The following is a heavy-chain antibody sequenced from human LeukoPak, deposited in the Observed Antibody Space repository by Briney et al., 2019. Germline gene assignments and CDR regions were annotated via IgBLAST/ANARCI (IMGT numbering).Heavy chain of an antibody. D-gene: IGHD2-2*01. CDR2: IYYSGST. J-gene: IGHJ4*02. CDR3: ARVRYCSSTSCSYLDY. Sequence: PSETLSLTCTVSGGSISSYYWSWIRQPPGKGLEWIGYIYYSGSTNYNPSLKSRVTISVDTSKNQFSLKLSSMTAADTAVYYCARVRYCSSTSCSYLDYWGQGTLVTVSS. CDR1: GGSISSYY. V-gene: IGHV4-59*01.